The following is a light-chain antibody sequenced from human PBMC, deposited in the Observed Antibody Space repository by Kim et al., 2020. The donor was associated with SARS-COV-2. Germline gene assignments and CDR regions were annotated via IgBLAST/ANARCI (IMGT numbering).Light chain of an antibody. CDR1: QSISSN. CDR3: QQYINWPPLT. CDR2: GAS. Sequence: EIVMTQSPATLSVSPGERATLSCRASQSISSNLAWYQQKPGQAPRLLIYGASTRATGIPARFSGSGSGTEFTLTISRLQSEDFAIYYCQQYINWPPLTFGGGTKVEI. V-gene: IGKV3-15*01. J-gene: IGKJ4*01.